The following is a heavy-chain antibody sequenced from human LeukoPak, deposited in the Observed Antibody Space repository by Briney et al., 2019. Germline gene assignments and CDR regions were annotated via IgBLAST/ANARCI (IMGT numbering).Heavy chain of an antibody. CDR2: INSDGAT. Sequence: GGSLRLSCAASGFTFRSYWMHWVRQVPGKGLVWVSLINSDGATSHADSVKGRSTISRDNAENTLYLQMNSLRAEDTAVYYCARSAADAFDYWGQGTLVTVSS. J-gene: IGHJ4*02. CDR3: ARSAADAFDY. CDR1: GFTFRSYW. V-gene: IGHV3-74*01.